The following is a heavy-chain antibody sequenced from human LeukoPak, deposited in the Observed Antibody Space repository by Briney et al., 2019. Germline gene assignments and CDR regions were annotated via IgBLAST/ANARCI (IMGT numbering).Heavy chain of an antibody. CDR1: GGTFSSYA. V-gene: IGHV1-69*13. CDR2: IIPIFGTA. J-gene: IGHJ3*02. Sequence: SVKVSCKASGGTFSSYAISWVRQAPGQGLEWMGGIIPIFGTANYAQKFQGRVTITADESTSTAYMELSSLRSEDTALYYCAKDRGLLLWFGELPNDAFEIWGPGTMVTVSS. D-gene: IGHD3-10*01. CDR3: AKDRGLLLWFGELPNDAFEI.